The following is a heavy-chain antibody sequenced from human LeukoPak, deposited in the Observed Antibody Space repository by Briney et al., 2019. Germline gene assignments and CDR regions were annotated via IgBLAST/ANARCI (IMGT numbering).Heavy chain of an antibody. CDR2: IYSGGST. J-gene: IGHJ4*02. D-gene: IGHD3-10*01. CDR1: GFTVSSNY. Sequence: GGSLRLSCAASGFTVSSNYMGWVRQAPGKGLEWVSVIYSGGSTYYADSVKGRFTISRDNSKNTLYLQMNSLRAEDTAVYYCTRDHIILRGSGSYYIDYWGQGTLVTVSS. V-gene: IGHV3-66*02. CDR3: TRDHIILRGSGSYYIDY.